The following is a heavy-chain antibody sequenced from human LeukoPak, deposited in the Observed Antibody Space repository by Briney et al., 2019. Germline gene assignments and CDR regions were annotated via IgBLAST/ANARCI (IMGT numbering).Heavy chain of an antibody. CDR2: ISYDGRNK. Sequence: GGSLRLSCAASGFTFGSYAMHWVRQAPGQGLEWVALISYDGRNKYYADSVKGRFTISRDKAKNTLYLQMNTLRVEDTAVYYCTRDLMDYDVSTGLHHYYMDVWGQGTTVTVSS. CDR1: GFTFGSYA. V-gene: IGHV3-30*04. J-gene: IGHJ6*02. D-gene: IGHD3-9*01. CDR3: TRDLMDYDVSTGLHHYYMDV.